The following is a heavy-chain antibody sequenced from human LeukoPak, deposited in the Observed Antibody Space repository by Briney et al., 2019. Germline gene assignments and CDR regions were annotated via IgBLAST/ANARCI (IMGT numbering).Heavy chain of an antibody. CDR1: GYSFTDYW. Sequence: GESLKISGKCSGYSFTDYWIDWVRPMPGKGLEWMGTIYPGDSDIRYSPSFQGQVTISADKSISTAYVQWSSLKASDTAIYYCARHYISSSSHFWFDYWGQGTLVTVSS. D-gene: IGHD6-6*01. CDR2: IYPGDSDI. V-gene: IGHV5-51*01. J-gene: IGHJ4*02. CDR3: ARHYISSSSHFWFDY.